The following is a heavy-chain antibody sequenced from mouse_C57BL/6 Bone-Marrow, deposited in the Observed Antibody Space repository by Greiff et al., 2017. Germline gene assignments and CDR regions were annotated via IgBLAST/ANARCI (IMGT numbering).Heavy chain of an antibody. Sequence: VQLQQSGSELRSPGSSVKLSCKDFDSEVFPIAYMSWVRQKPGHGFEWIGGILPSIGRPIYGGKFEDKATLDADTLSTAAYLELHSLASEDSPICYCARRGTTVEFYYWGQGTTLAVS. V-gene: IGHV15-2*01. J-gene: IGHJ2*01. CDR3: ARRGTTVEFYY. D-gene: IGHD1-1*01. CDR2: ILPSIGRP. CDR1: DSEVFPIAY.